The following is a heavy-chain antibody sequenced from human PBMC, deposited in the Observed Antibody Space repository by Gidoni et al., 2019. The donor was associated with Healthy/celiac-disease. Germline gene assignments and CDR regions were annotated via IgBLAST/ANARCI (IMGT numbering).Heavy chain of an antibody. CDR1: GGSISSYY. CDR2: IYYSGST. CDR3: AGGAVAGTDY. D-gene: IGHD6-19*01. V-gene: IGHV4-59*01. J-gene: IGHJ4*02. Sequence: QVQLQESGPGLVKPSETLSLTCTVSGGSISSYYWSWIRQPPGKGLEWIGYIYYSGSTNYNPSLKSRVTISVDTSKNQFSLKLSSVTAADTAVYYCAGGAVAGTDYWGQGTLVTVSS.